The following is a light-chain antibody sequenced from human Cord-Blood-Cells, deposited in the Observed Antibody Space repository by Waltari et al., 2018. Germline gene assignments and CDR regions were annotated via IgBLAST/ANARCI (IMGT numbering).Light chain of an antibody. CDR3: SSYTSSSTLV. V-gene: IGLV2-14*01. J-gene: IGLJ1*01. CDR2: EVS. Sequence: QSALTQPASVSGSPGQSITISCTGTSSDVGGYNYVSWYQQHPGKAPKLMIYEVSNRPSGVSNRLSGSKSGHTASLTSSGLQAEDEADYYCSSYTSSSTLVFGTGTKVTVL. CDR1: SSDVGGYNY.